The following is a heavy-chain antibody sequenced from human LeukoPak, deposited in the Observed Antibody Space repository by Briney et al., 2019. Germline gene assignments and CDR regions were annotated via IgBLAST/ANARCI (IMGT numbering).Heavy chain of an antibody. J-gene: IGHJ4*02. CDR2: IYHSGST. Sequence: SETLSLTCAVSGYSISSGYYWGWIRQPPGKGLEWIGSIYHSGSTYYNPSLKSRVTISVDTSKNQFSLKLSSVTAADTALYYCARVLGLRYFDWFDYWGQGTLVTVPS. V-gene: IGHV4-38-2*01. D-gene: IGHD3-9*01. CDR1: GYSISSGYY. CDR3: ARVLGLRYFDWFDY.